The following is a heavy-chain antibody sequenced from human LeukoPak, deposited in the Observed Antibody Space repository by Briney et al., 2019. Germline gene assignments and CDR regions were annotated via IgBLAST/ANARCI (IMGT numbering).Heavy chain of an antibody. CDR3: ARDMASYYYYYGMDV. CDR1: GFTFSDYY. J-gene: IGHJ6*02. CDR2: ISSSGSTI. Sequence: GGSLRLSCAASGFTFSDYYMSWIRQAPGKGLEWVSYISSSGSTIYYADSVKGRFTISRDNAKNSLYLQMNSLRAEDTAVYYCARDMASYYYYYGMDVWGQGTTVTVSS. D-gene: IGHD3-10*01. V-gene: IGHV3-11*01.